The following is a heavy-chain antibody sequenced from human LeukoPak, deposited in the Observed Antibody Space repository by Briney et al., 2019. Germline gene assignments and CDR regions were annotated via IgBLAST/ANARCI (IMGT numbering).Heavy chain of an antibody. J-gene: IGHJ4*02. D-gene: IGHD3-22*01. CDR3: ARGFDYYDSSGLYYFDY. Sequence: SETLSLTCTVSGGSISSSSYYWGWIRQPPGKGLEWIGSIYYSGSTYYNPSLKSRVTISVDTSKNQFSLKLSSVTAADTAVYYCARGFDYYDSSGLYYFDYWGQGTLVTVSS. CDR1: GGSISSSSYY. CDR2: IYYSGST. V-gene: IGHV4-39*07.